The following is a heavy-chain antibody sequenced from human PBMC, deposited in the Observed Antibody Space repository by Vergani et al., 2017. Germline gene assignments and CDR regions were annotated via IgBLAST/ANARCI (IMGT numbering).Heavy chain of an antibody. CDR1: GFTFSSYS. J-gene: IGHJ4*02. Sequence: EVQLVESGGGLVQPGGSLRLSCATSGFTFSSYSMTWVRQAPGKGLGWVSYISSSSSTIYYADSVKGRFTISSDNAKNSLYLQMNSLRDEDTAVYYCAREPGIAAAIAFDDWGQGTLVTVSS. CDR3: AREPGIAAAIAFDD. V-gene: IGHV3-48*02. D-gene: IGHD6-13*01. CDR2: ISSSSSTI.